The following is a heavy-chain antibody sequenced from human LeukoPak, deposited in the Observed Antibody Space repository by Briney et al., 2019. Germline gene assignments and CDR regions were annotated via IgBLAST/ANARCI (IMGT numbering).Heavy chain of an antibody. CDR1: GYTFTSYG. CDR3: ARDAILGYCSSTGCYHPDPPNYFDY. Sequence: ASVKVSCKASGYTFTSYGISWVRQAPGQGLEWMGWISAYNGNTNYAQKLQGRVTMTTDTSTSTAYMELRSLRSDDTAVYYCARDAILGYCSSTGCYHPDPPNYFDYWGQGTLVTVSS. D-gene: IGHD2-2*01. J-gene: IGHJ4*02. V-gene: IGHV1-18*01. CDR2: ISAYNGNT.